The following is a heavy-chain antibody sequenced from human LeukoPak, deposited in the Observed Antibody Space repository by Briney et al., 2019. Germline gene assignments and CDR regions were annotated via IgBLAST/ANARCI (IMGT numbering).Heavy chain of an antibody. D-gene: IGHD3-10*01. CDR1: GFTFSSYA. J-gene: IGHJ4*02. CDR3: ASEDYYGSGSYYQIDY. CDR2: ISYDGSNK. V-gene: IGHV3-30-3*01. Sequence: QPGRSLRLSCAASGFTFSSYAMHWVRQAPGKGLEWVAVISYDGSNKYYADSVKGRFTISRDNSKNTLNLQMNSLRAEDTAVYYCASEDYYGSGSYYQIDYWGQGTLVTVSS.